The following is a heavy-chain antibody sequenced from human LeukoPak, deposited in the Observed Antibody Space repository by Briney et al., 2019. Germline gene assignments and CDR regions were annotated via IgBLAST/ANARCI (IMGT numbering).Heavy chain of an antibody. V-gene: IGHV3-7*01. CDR2: IKQDGSEK. J-gene: IGHJ5*02. CDR3: ARIRYSSSWYPLWWFDP. Sequence: GGSLRLSCAASGFTFSSYWMSWVRQAPGKGLEWVANIKQDGSEKYYMDSVKGRFTISRDNAKNSLYLQMNSLRAEDTAVYYCARIRYSSSWYPLWWFDPWGQGTLVTVSS. D-gene: IGHD6-13*01. CDR1: GFTFSSYW.